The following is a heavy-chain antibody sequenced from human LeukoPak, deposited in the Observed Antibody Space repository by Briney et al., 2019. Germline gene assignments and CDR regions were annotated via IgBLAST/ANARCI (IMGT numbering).Heavy chain of an antibody. J-gene: IGHJ3*02. D-gene: IGHD6-13*01. V-gene: IGHV3-49*04. CDR3: TRERDTGIAAAGYPRHDAFDI. Sequence: GGSLRLSCTASGFTFGDYAMSWVRQAPGKGLEWVGFIRSKAYGGTTEYAASVKGRFTISRDDSKSIAYLQMNSLKTEDTAVYYCTRERDTGIAAAGYPRHDAFDIWGQGTMVTVSS. CDR2: IRSKAYGGTT. CDR1: GFTFGDYA.